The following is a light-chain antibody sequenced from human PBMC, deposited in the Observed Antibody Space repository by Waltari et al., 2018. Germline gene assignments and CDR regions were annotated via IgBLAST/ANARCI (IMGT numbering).Light chain of an antibody. CDR3: AAWDDRLNGAV. CDR1: SSNIGNSA. CDR2: NNK. V-gene: IGLV1-44*01. J-gene: IGLJ7*01. Sequence: QSVLTQPPSASGTPGQRVTISCSGASSNIGNSAVNWYRQLPGTAPKLLIYNNKQRPSGVPDRFSGSKSGTSASLAISGLQSEDEADYYCAAWDDRLNGAVFGGGTPLTVL.